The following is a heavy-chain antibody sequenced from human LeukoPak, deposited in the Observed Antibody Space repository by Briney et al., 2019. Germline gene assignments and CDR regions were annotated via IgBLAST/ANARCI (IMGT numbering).Heavy chain of an antibody. CDR3: AKSWAYYYGSGSYYDY. Sequence: GGSLRLSCAASGFTFSSYGMHWVRQAPGKGLEWVAFIRYDGGNKYYADSVKGRFTISRDNSKNTLYLQMNSLRAEDTAVYYCAKSWAYYYGSGSYYDYWGQGTLVTVSS. J-gene: IGHJ4*02. CDR2: IRYDGGNK. D-gene: IGHD3-10*01. CDR1: GFTFSSYG. V-gene: IGHV3-30*02.